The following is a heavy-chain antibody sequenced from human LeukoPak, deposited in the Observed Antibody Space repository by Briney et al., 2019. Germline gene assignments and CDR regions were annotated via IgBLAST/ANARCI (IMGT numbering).Heavy chain of an antibody. J-gene: IGHJ4*02. CDR1: GLTFSTYW. V-gene: IGHV3-74*03. CDR2: INPDGSIR. D-gene: IGHD1-26*01. CDR3: AREARVGGALQY. Sequence: PGGSLRLSCAASGLTFSTYWMHWVRQAPGKGLAWVARINPDGSIRTYANSVQGRVTIFRDTAKDTLFLQMNSLRAEDTAVYYCAREARVGGALQYWGQGTPVTVSS.